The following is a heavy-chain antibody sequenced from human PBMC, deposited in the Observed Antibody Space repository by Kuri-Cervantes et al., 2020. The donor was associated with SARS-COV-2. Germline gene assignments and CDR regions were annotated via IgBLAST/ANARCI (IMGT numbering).Heavy chain of an antibody. CDR1: GGSISGGGYY. CDR2: IYYSGST. CDR3: ARDSGYCSGGSCSPAGWFDP. D-gene: IGHD2-15*01. V-gene: IGHV4-31*03. Sequence: SETLSLTCTVSGGSISGGGYYWSWIRQHPGKGLEWIGYIYYSGSTYYNPSLKSRVTISVDTSKNQFSLKLSSVTAADTAVYYCARDSGYCSGGSCSPAGWFDPWGQGTLVTVSS. J-gene: IGHJ5*02.